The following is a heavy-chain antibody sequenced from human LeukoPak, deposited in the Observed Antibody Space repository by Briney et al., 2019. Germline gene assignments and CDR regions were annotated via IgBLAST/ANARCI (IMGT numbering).Heavy chain of an antibody. CDR3: VKDELGVAIFNH. J-gene: IGHJ4*02. Sequence: GGSLRLSCAAAGLSFNIYAMSWVRQAPGKGLEWVSTISGNGDSTYYADPVEGRFAISRDNSKNMLFLQMDSLRAEDTAVYYCVKDELGVAIFNHWGQGTLVTVSS. V-gene: IGHV3-23*01. D-gene: IGHD3-3*01. CDR1: GLSFNIYA. CDR2: ISGNGDST.